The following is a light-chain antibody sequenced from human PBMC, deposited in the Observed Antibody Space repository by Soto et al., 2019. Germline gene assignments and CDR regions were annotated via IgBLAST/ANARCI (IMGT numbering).Light chain of an antibody. Sequence: EVVMTQPPGTLSVSPGERATLSCGASQSVSSNLAWYQQKPGQAPRLLIYGASTRATGIPARFSGSGSGTEFTLTISSLQSEDFAVYYCQQYHDWVTFGGGTKV. CDR3: QQYHDWVT. CDR2: GAS. V-gene: IGKV3D-15*01. CDR1: QSVSSN. J-gene: IGKJ4*01.